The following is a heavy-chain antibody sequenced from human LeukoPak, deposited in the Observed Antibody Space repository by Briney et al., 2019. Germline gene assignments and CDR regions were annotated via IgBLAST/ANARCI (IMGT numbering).Heavy chain of an antibody. J-gene: IGHJ4*02. CDR2: ISYDGSNK. Sequence: PGGSLRLSCAASGFTFSSYGMHWVRQAPGKGLEWVAVISYDGSNKYYADSVKGRFTISRDNSKNTLYLQMNSLRAEDTAVYYCAKDGGDYDEKYYFDYWGQGTLVTVSS. CDR3: AKDGGDYDEKYYFDY. V-gene: IGHV3-30*18. D-gene: IGHD4-17*01. CDR1: GFTFSSYG.